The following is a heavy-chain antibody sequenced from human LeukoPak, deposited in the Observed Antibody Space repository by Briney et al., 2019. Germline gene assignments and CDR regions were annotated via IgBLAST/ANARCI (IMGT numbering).Heavy chain of an antibody. V-gene: IGHV3-74*01. CDR2: INSDGSAT. Sequence: GGSLRLSCAASGFTFSSYWMHWVRQAPGKGLVWVSLINSDGSATTYADSVKGRFTISRDNAKNTLYLQMSHLRAEDTAVYYCATGVYGSGSYYNVATYYYYYYMDVWGKGTTVTISS. J-gene: IGHJ6*03. CDR1: GFTFSSYW. D-gene: IGHD3-10*01. CDR3: ATGVYGSGSYYNVATYYYYYYMDV.